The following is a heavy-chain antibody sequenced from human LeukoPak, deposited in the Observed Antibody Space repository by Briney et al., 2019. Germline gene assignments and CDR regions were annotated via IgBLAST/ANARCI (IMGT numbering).Heavy chain of an antibody. D-gene: IGHD6-13*01. CDR1: GFSFSSYS. V-gene: IGHV3-48*01. CDR2: ITSSGGTI. Sequence: GGSLRLSCAASGFSFSSYSMNWARQAPGKGLEWVSYITSSGGTIYYADSVQDRFTISRDNAKNSLYLQMDNLKGEDTAVYYCARNPSGYSSSGGLDYWGQGTLVTVSS. J-gene: IGHJ4*02. CDR3: ARNPSGYSSSGGLDY.